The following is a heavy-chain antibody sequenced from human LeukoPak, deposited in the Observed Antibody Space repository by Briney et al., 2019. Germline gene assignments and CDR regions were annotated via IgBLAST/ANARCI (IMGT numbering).Heavy chain of an antibody. V-gene: IGHV3-74*01. CDR3: ARDRCSGNTCYFGY. D-gene: IGHD2-15*01. J-gene: IGHJ4*02. CDR2: INSDGSST. Sequence: GGSLRLSCEVSGLTFSRNWMHWVRQAPGKGLVWVSRINSDGSSTHYADSVKGRFTISRDNAKNTLYLQMNSLRAEDTAVYYCARDRCSGNTCYFGYWGQGTLVTVSS. CDR1: GLTFSRNW.